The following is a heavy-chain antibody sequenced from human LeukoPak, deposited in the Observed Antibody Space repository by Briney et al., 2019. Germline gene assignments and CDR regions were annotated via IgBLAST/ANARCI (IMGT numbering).Heavy chain of an antibody. CDR2: INHSGST. CDR1: GGSFSGYY. J-gene: IGHJ5*02. D-gene: IGHD3-22*01. Sequence: SETLSLTCAVYGGSFSGYYWSWIRQPPGKGLEWMGEINHSGSTNYNPSLKSRVTISVDTSKNQFSLKLSSVTAADTAVYYCASPGYYDSTLFDPWGQGTLVTVSS. V-gene: IGHV4-34*01. CDR3: ASPGYYDSTLFDP.